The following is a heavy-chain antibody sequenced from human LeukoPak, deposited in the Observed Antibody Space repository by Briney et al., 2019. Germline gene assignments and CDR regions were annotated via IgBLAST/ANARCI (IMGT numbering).Heavy chain of an antibody. CDR2: INHSGST. V-gene: IGHV4-34*01. CDR3: ARARASYYYGSGSYYGRGFDP. Sequence: SETLSLTCTISGGSISSYYWSWIRQPPGKGLEWIGEINHSGSTNYNPSLKSRVTISVDTSKNQFSLKLSSVTAADTAVYYCARARASYYYGSGSYYGRGFDPWGQGTLVTVSS. J-gene: IGHJ5*02. D-gene: IGHD3-10*01. CDR1: GGSISSYY.